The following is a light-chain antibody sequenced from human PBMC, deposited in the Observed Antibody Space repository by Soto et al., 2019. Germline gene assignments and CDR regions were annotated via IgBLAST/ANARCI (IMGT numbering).Light chain of an antibody. J-gene: IGKJ4*01. CDR2: WAS. CDR1: QSVLYSSNNKNY. Sequence: DIVMTQSPDSLAVSLGERATIYCKSSQSVLYSSNNKNYLAWYQQKPGQPPKLLIYWASTRESGVPDRFSGSGSGTDFTLTISSLQDEDVDVYYCQPYSTSLVTLGGGPKVDFK. V-gene: IGKV4-1*01. CDR3: QPYSTSLVT.